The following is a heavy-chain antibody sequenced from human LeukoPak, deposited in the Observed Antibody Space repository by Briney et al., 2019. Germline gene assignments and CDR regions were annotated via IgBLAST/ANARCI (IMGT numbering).Heavy chain of an antibody. Sequence: ASVKVSCKASGCTFSSYAISWVPQAPGQGLEWMGGIIPIFGTANYAQKFQGRVTITTDESTSTAYMELSSLRSEDTAVYYCASGYSSGWYANWFDPWGQGTLVTVSS. J-gene: IGHJ5*02. CDR3: ASGYSSGWYANWFDP. V-gene: IGHV1-69*05. CDR1: GCTFSSYA. D-gene: IGHD6-19*01. CDR2: IIPIFGTA.